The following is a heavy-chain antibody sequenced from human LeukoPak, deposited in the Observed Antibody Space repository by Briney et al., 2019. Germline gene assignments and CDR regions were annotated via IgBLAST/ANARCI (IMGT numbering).Heavy chain of an antibody. CDR1: GFTFSSYS. Sequence: HPGGSLRLSCAASGFTFSSYSMNWVRQAPGKGLEWVSVIYSGGSTYYADSVKGRFTISRDNSKNTLYLQMNSLRAEDTAVYYCARDPRGIAVAGTDYDAFDIWGQGTMVTVSS. D-gene: IGHD6-19*01. J-gene: IGHJ3*02. CDR3: ARDPRGIAVAGTDYDAFDI. CDR2: IYSGGST. V-gene: IGHV3-66*01.